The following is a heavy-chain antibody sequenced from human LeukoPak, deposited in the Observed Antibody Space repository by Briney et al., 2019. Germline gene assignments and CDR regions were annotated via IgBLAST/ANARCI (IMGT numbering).Heavy chain of an antibody. D-gene: IGHD3-10*01. CDR2: IYYSGST. J-gene: IGHJ4*02. Sequence: PSETLSLTCTVSGSSISSSSYYWGWIRQPPGKGLEWIGSIYYSGSTYYNPSLKSRVTISVDTSKNQFSLKLSSVTAADTAVYYCARRSYFDYWGQGTLVTVSS. V-gene: IGHV4-39*07. CDR3: ARRSYFDY. CDR1: GSSISSSSYY.